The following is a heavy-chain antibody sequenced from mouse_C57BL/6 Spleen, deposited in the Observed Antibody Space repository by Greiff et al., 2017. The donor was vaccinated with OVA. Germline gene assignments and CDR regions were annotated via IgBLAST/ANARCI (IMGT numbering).Heavy chain of an antibody. CDR2: IDPENGDT. Sequence: VQLQQSGAELVRPGASVKLSCTASGFNIKDDYMHWVKQRPEQGLEWIGWIDPENGDTEYASKFQGKATITADTSSNTADLQLRSLTSEDTAVYYCTTSYAMDYWGQGTSVTVSS. V-gene: IGHV14-4*01. CDR1: GFNIKDDY. CDR3: TTSYAMDY. J-gene: IGHJ4*01.